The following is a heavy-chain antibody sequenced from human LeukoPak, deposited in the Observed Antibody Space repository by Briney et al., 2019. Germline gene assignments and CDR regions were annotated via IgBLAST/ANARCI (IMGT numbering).Heavy chain of an antibody. Sequence: PSETLSLTCTVSGGSISSTSYYWGWIRQPPGKGLEWIGSIYYSGSTYYNPSLKSRVTISVDTSKNQFSLKLSSVTAADTAVYYCARDTMVRGVSDYWGQGTLVTVSS. D-gene: IGHD3-10*01. V-gene: IGHV4-39*07. J-gene: IGHJ4*02. CDR2: IYYSGST. CDR3: ARDTMVRGVSDY. CDR1: GGSISSTSYY.